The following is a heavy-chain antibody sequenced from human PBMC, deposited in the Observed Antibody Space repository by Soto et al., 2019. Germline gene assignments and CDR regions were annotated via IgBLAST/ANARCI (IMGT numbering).Heavy chain of an antibody. V-gene: IGHV4-31*03. D-gene: IGHD2-21*02. CDR3: ARGFRTVVTPGLNWFDP. CDR1: GGSISSGGYY. CDR2: IYYSGST. Sequence: QVQLQESGPGLVKPSQTLSLTCTVSGGSISSGGYYWSWIRQHPGKGLEWIGYIYYSGSTYYNPSLKSRVTRSVDTSKNQFSLKLSSVTAADTAVYYCARGFRTVVTPGLNWFDPWGQGTLVTVSS. J-gene: IGHJ5*02.